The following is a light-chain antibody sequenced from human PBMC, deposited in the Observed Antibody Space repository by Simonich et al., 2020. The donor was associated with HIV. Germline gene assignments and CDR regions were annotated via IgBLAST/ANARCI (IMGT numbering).Light chain of an antibody. V-gene: IGKV1-5*03. CDR3: QQYNSYTWT. CDR2: KAS. CDR1: QGISNS. Sequence: DIQMTQSPSSLSASVGDRVTITCRAGQGISNSLAWYQQKTGKAPKLLIYKASSLEIGVPSRFSGSGSGTEFTLTISSLQPDDFATYYCQQYNSYTWTFGQGTKVEIK. J-gene: IGKJ1*01.